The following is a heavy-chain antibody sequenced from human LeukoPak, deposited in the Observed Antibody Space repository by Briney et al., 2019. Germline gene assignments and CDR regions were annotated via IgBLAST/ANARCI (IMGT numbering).Heavy chain of an antibody. CDR1: GGSISSYY. Sequence: SETLSLTCTVSGGSISSYYWSWIRQPPGKGLEWIGYIYYSGSTNYNPSLKSRVTISVDTSKNQLPLKLSSVTAADTAVYYCARVGVVEPTYYYYYYMDVWGKGTTVTVSS. D-gene: IGHD2-15*01. V-gene: IGHV4-59*01. J-gene: IGHJ6*03. CDR2: IYYSGST. CDR3: ARVGVVEPTYYYYYYMDV.